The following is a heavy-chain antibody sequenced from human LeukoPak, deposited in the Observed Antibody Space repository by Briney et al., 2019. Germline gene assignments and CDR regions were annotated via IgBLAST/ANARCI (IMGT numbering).Heavy chain of an antibody. J-gene: IGHJ4*02. CDR3: ARDGRGGHNDF. V-gene: IGHV3-7*01. CDR1: AFTFTNHW. D-gene: IGHD5-24*01. CDR2: IREDGGHT. Sequence: AGGSLRLSCVASAFTFTNHWMSWVRQAPGKGLEWVANIREDGGHTNYVDSVKGRFTIARDNAKNSLFLQMDGLRVDDTAVYFCARDGRGGHNDFWGQGTLITVSS.